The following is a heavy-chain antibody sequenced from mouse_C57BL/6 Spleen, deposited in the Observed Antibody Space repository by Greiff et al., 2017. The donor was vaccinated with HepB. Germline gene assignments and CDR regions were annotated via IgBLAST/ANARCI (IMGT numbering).Heavy chain of an antibody. Sequence: QVHVKQSGAELVRPGTSVKVSCKASGYAFTNYLIEWVKQRPGQGLEWIGVINPGSGGTNYNEKFKGKATLTADKSSSTAYMQLSSLKSEDAAVYFCARSSTGTDYWGQGTTLTVSS. CDR1: GYAFTNYL. CDR3: ARSSTGTDY. V-gene: IGHV1-54*01. J-gene: IGHJ2*01. CDR2: INPGSGGT. D-gene: IGHD4-1*02.